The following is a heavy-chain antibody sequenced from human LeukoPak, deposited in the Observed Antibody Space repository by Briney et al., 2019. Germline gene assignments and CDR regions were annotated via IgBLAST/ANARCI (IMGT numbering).Heavy chain of an antibody. D-gene: IGHD4-17*01. Sequence: GGSLRLSCAASGFTFNSNAMTWVRQAPGKGRNWFSTISSSGISTYYADSVKGRFTISRDNSKNTLYLQMNNLRAEDTALYYCARDRLSNGDPAAYWGQGTLVTVSS. CDR1: GFTFNSNA. CDR2: ISSSGIST. J-gene: IGHJ4*02. CDR3: ARDRLSNGDPAAY. V-gene: IGHV3-23*01.